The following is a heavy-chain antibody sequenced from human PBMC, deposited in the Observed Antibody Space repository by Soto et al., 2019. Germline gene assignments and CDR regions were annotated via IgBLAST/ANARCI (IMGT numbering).Heavy chain of an antibody. CDR2: FYHTGRT. V-gene: IGHV4-61*01. Sequence: PSETLSLTCTVSGGSFKSGSYSWSWIRQPPGKGLEWIWYFYHTGRTSYNPSLKSRVSISMDTAKNQFSLNLDSVTAADTAVYFCARDFAYFDSWGQGTLVTVSS. CDR3: ARDFAYFDS. J-gene: IGHJ4*02. D-gene: IGHD3-3*01. CDR1: GGSFKSGSYS.